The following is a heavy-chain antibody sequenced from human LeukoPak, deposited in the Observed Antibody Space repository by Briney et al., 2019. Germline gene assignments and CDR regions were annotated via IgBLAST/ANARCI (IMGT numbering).Heavy chain of an antibody. CDR1: GGSFSGYY. CDR2: INHSGST. J-gene: IGHJ4*02. CDR3: ARGPYYYGSGSYGGEFDY. D-gene: IGHD3-10*01. Sequence: SETLSLTCAVYGGSFSGYYWSWIRQPPGKGLEWIGEINHSGSTNYNPSLKSRVTISVDTSKNQFSLKLSSVTAADTAVYYCARGPYYYGSGSYGGEFDYWGQGTLVTVSS. V-gene: IGHV4-34*01.